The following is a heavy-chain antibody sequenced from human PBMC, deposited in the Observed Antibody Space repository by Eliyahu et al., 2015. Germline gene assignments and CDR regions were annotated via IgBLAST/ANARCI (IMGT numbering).Heavy chain of an antibody. CDR3: ARRGIVHLGDWFDP. J-gene: IGHJ5*02. CDR1: GGTFSSYT. Sequence: QVQLVQSGAEVKKPGSSVKVSCKASGGTFSSYTISWVRQAPGQGLEWMGRIIPILGIANYAQKFQGRVTITADKSTSTAYMELSSLRSEDTAVYYCARRGIVHLGDWFDPLGPGNPGHRLL. D-gene: IGHD1-26*01. V-gene: IGHV1-69*02. CDR2: IIPILGIA.